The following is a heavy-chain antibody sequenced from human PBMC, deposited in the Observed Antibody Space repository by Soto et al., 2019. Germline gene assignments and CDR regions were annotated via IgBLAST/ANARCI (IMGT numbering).Heavy chain of an antibody. CDR3: ARDRRGFYYYMDV. J-gene: IGHJ6*03. CDR2: IYYSGST. D-gene: IGHD3-10*01. Sequence: PSETLSLTCTVSGGSISSGGYYWSWIRQHPGKGLEWIGYIYYSGSTYYNPSLKSRVTISVDTSKNQFSLKLSSVTPEDTAVYYCARDRRGFYYYMDVWGKGTTVTVSS. V-gene: IGHV4-31*03. CDR1: GGSISSGGYY.